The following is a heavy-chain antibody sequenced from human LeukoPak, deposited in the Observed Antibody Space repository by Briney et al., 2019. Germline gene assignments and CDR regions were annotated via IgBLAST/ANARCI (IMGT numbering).Heavy chain of an antibody. CDR2: IYYSGST. Sequence: SETLSLTCAVYGGSFSEYYWSWIRQPPGKGLEWIGYIYYSGSTNYNPSLKSRVTISVDTSKNQFSLKLSSVTAADTAVYYCARGRYYYDSSGYYPLYIWGQGTLVTVSS. J-gene: IGHJ4*02. CDR3: ARGRYYYDSSGYYPLYI. D-gene: IGHD3-22*01. CDR1: GGSFSEYY. V-gene: IGHV4-59*01.